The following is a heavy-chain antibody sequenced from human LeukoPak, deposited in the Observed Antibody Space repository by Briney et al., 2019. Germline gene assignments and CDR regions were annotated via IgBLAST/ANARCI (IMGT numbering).Heavy chain of an antibody. D-gene: IGHD6-6*01. CDR1: GVSISNNNYY. CDR3: ARESYYSTSRWGDGGYYFHY. V-gene: IGHV4-61*02. CDR2: MYTSGNT. J-gene: IGHJ4*02. Sequence: SETLSLTCSVSGVSISNNNYYWTWIRQPAGKGLEWIGRMYTSGNTNYNPSLKSRVTISLDTSKNQFSLKLSSVTAADTAVYYCARESYYSTSRWGDGGYYFHYWGQGTLVTVSS.